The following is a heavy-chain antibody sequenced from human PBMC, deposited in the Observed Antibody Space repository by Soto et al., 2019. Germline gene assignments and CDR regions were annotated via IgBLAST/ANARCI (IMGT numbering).Heavy chain of an antibody. D-gene: IGHD3-10*01. CDR2: INPNSGGT. V-gene: IGHV1-2*04. Sequence: ASVKVSCKASGYTFTGYYMHWVRQAPGQGLEWMGWINPNSGGTNYAQKFQGWVTMTRDTSISTAYMELSRLRSDDTAVYYCARDSSLLWFGELLNAAPLQYFQHWGQGTLVTVSS. CDR3: ARDSSLLWFGELLNAAPLQYFQH. J-gene: IGHJ1*01. CDR1: GYTFTGYY.